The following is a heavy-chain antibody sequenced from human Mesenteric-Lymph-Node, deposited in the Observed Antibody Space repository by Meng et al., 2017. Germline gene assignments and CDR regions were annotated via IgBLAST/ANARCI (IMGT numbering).Heavy chain of an antibody. Sequence: QVQLQQWGAGLLKPSETLSLTCAVYGGSFSGYYWSWIRQPPGKGLEWIGEINHSGSTNYNPSLKSRVTISVDTSKNQFSLKLSSVTAADTAVYYCARKPDKGKGGPFDYWGQGTLVTVSS. D-gene: IGHD3-10*01. CDR1: GGSFSGYY. CDR2: INHSGST. V-gene: IGHV4-34*01. CDR3: ARKPDKGKGGPFDY. J-gene: IGHJ4*02.